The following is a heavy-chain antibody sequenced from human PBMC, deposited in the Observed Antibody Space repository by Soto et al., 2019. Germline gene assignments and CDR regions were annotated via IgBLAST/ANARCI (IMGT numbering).Heavy chain of an antibody. J-gene: IGHJ4*02. CDR1: SGSINSSNW. D-gene: IGHD2-15*01. CDR3: ARVGRFCSGGSCSDQFDS. V-gene: IGHV4-4*02. CDR2: IYHSGTT. Sequence: QVQLQESGPGLVKPSGTLSLTCAVSSGSINSSNWWSWVRQPPGKGLEWIGEIYHSGTTNYSPSLRGRVTISVDKSKNQFSLKLSSVTAADMAVYFCARVGRFCSGGSCSDQFDSWGQGTLVTVSS.